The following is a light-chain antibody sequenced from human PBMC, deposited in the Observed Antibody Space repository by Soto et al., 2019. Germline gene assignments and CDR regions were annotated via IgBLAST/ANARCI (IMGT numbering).Light chain of an antibody. J-gene: IGKJ1*01. Sequence: DIQMTQSPSSLSASVEDRVIITCRASQSISNHLNWYQQKPGKAPKLPIFAASSLQSGVPSRFSGSRSGPDFTLTISSLQPEDFATYYCQQSYSSPTTFGPGPKVDIK. CDR3: QQSYSSPTT. CDR1: QSISNH. V-gene: IGKV1-39*01. CDR2: AAS.